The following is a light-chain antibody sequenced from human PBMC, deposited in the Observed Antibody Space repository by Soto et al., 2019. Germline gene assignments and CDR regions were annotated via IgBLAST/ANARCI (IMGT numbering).Light chain of an antibody. Sequence: QSALTQPASVSGSPGQSITISCTGTSSDVGNYNLVSWYQHHPGKAPKLMIYEGSKRPSGVSNRFSGSKSGNTASLTISGLQAEDEADYYCCSYAGSSTFYVFGTGTKVTV. J-gene: IGLJ1*01. V-gene: IGLV2-23*01. CDR2: EGS. CDR1: SSDVGNYNL. CDR3: CSYAGSSTFYV.